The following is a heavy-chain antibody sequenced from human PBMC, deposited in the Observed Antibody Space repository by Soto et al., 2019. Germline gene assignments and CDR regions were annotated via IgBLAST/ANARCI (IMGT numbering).Heavy chain of an antibody. CDR3: ARGAAIAAAGTGYFQH. CDR1: GGSFSGYY. J-gene: IGHJ1*01. V-gene: IGHV4-34*01. Sequence: SETLSLTCAVYGGSFSGYYWSWIRQPPGKGLEWIGEINHSGSTNYNPSLKSRVTISVDTSKNQFSLKLSSVTAADTAVYYCARGAAIAAAGTGYFQHWGQGTLVT. CDR2: INHSGST. D-gene: IGHD6-13*01.